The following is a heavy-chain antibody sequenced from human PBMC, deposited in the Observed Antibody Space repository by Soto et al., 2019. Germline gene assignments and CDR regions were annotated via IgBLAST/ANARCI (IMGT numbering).Heavy chain of an antibody. D-gene: IGHD6-6*01. CDR2: IIPIFGTA. V-gene: IGHV1-69*13. Sequence: SVKVSCKASGYTFTSYYMHWVRQAPGQGLEWMGGIIPIFGTANYAQKFQGRVTITADESSSTAYMELSSLRSEDTAVYYCARDPAYSSSSEDWFDPWGQGTLVTVSS. CDR3: ARDPAYSSSSEDWFDP. CDR1: GYTFTSYY. J-gene: IGHJ5*02.